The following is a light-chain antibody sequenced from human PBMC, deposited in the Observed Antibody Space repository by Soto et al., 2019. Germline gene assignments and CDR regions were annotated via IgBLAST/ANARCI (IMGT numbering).Light chain of an antibody. V-gene: IGKV3-20*01. Sequence: EIVMTQSPATLSVSPGERATLSCRASQSVSNNYLAWYQQKPGQAPRLLIYGASTRATGIPARFSGSGSGTEFTLTISRLEPEDFAVYYCQQYGSSRTFGQGTKVDIK. CDR1: QSVSNNY. CDR2: GAS. J-gene: IGKJ1*01. CDR3: QQYGSSRT.